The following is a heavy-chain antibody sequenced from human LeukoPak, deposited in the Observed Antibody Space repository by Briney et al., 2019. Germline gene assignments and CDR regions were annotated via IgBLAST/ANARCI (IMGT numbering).Heavy chain of an antibody. D-gene: IGHD3-10*01. CDR3: ARDVLLWFGELSSSDY. CDR2: INHSGST. J-gene: IGHJ4*02. CDR1: GGSFSGYY. Sequence: SETLSLTCAVYGGSFSGYYWSWIRQPPGKGLEWIGEINHSGSTNYNPSLKSRVTISVDTSKNQFSLKLSSVTAADTAVYYCARDVLLWFGELSSSDYWGQGTLVTVSS. V-gene: IGHV4-34*01.